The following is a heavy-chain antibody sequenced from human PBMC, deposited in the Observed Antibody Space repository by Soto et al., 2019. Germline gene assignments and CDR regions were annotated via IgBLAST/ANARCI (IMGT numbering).Heavy chain of an antibody. Sequence: ASVKVSFKASGYTFTSYYMHWVRQAPGQGLEWMGIINPSGGSTSYAQKFQGRVTMTRDTSTSTVYMELSSLRSEDTAVYYCARKEDYCSSTSCYGYYYGMDVWGQGTTVTVSS. D-gene: IGHD2-2*01. CDR3: ARKEDYCSSTSCYGYYYGMDV. CDR1: GYTFTSYY. V-gene: IGHV1-46*01. CDR2: INPSGGST. J-gene: IGHJ6*02.